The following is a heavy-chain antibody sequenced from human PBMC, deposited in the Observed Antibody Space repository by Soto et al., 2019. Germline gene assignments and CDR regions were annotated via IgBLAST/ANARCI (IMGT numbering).Heavy chain of an antibody. J-gene: IGHJ4*02. CDR3: ARALIFWGPIGGFDY. D-gene: IGHD3-16*01. CDR1: GFTFSSYW. V-gene: IGHV3-7*05. CDR2: IKQDGSEK. Sequence: GGSLRLSCAASGFTFSSYWMSWVRQAPGKGLEWVANIKQDGSEKYYVDSVKGRFTISRDNAKNSLYLQMNSLRAEDTAVYYCARALIFWGPIGGFDYWGQGTLVTVSS.